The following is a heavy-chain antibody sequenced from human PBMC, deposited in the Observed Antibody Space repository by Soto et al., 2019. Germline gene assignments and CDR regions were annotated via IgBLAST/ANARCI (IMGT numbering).Heavy chain of an antibody. D-gene: IGHD1-26*01. CDR1: GFTFSSYS. Sequence: LRLSCAASGFTFSSYSMNWVRQAPGKGLEWVSSISSSSSYIYYADSVKGRFTISRDNAKNSLYLQMNSLRAEDTAVYYCARDPAIVGAYYPRWFDPWGQGTLVTVSS. CDR3: ARDPAIVGAYYPRWFDP. CDR2: ISSSSSYI. J-gene: IGHJ5*02. V-gene: IGHV3-21*01.